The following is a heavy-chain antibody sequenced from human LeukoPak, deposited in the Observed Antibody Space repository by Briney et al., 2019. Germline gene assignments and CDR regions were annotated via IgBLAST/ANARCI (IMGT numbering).Heavy chain of an antibody. D-gene: IGHD2-21*01. CDR2: IIPFLGTT. CDR1: GGVFTTYA. J-gene: IGHJ4*02. Sequence: SVKVSCKASGGVFTTYAISWVRQAPGQGLEWMGGIIPFLGTTNYAQKFQGRVTITADEPTRTAYMELTYLRSDDTAVYYCTIIPNVILFTHYFEYWGQGTLVTVSS. CDR3: TIIPNVILFTHYFEY. V-gene: IGHV1-69*01.